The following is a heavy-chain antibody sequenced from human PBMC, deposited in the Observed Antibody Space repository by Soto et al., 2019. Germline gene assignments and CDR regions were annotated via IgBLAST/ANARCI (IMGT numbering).Heavy chain of an antibody. CDR3: ARSMTTVTEYYYYYGMDV. J-gene: IGHJ6*02. CDR1: GYTFTGYY. V-gene: IGHV1-2*04. D-gene: IGHD4-17*01. CDR2: INPNSGGT. Sequence: ASVKVSCKASGYTFTGYYMHWVRQAPGQGLEWMGWINPNSGGTNYAQKFQGWVTMTRDTSISTAYMELSRLRSDDTAVYYCARSMTTVTEYYYYYGMDVWGQGTTVTVSS.